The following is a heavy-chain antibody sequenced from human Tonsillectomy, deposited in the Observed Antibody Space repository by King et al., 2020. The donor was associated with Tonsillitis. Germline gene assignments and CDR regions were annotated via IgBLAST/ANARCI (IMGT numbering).Heavy chain of an antibody. J-gene: IGHJ4*02. Sequence: EVQLVESGXIMVXPGXSLRLSCAAXGXTFXDXSMHWVRQAPGXRLEWVSLISWDGASTYYADSVKGRFTISRDNRKNSVYLQMNGLRTEDAALYYCAKVGXXQYXSXWFLXNWGXXTLVIV. V-gene: IGHV3-43*01. CDR3: AKVGXXQYXSXWFLXN. D-gene: IGHD6-19*01. CDR1: GXTFXDXS. CDR2: ISWDGAST.